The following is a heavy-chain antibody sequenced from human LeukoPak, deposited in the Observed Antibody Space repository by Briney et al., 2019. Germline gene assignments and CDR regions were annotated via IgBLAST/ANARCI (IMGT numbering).Heavy chain of an antibody. CDR1: GFTFSGYW. D-gene: IGHD3-3*01. CDR3: AAGGGWDPSFGVVTHIDA. CDR2: IDNDGHGI. Sequence: PGGSLRLSCAASGFTFSGYWMHWVRQGPEKGLELVSRIDNDGHGIIYADSVKGRFTTSRDNAKNTLCLQMNSLRVEDTAVYYCAAGGGWDPSFGVVTHIDAWGKGTTVAVS. J-gene: IGHJ6*03. V-gene: IGHV3-74*01.